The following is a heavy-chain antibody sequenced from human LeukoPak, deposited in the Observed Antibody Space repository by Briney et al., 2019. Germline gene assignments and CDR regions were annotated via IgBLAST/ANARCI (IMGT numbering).Heavy chain of an antibody. J-gene: IGHJ6*03. CDR3: ARTRSGSLRQLNYYYYYMDV. D-gene: IGHD3-3*01. V-gene: IGHV1-46*01. CDR1: GYTFTSYY. CDR2: INPSGGST. Sequence: ASVKVSCKASGYTFTSYYMHWVRQAPGQGLEWKGIINPSGGSTSYAQKFQGRVTMTRDMSTSTVYMELSSLRSEDTAVYYCARTRSGSLRQLNYYYYYMDVWGKGTTVTVSS.